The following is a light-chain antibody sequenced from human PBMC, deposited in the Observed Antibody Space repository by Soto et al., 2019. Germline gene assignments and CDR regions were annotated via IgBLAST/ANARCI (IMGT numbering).Light chain of an antibody. CDR1: QSISTY. V-gene: IGKV1-39*01. CDR2: AAS. CDR3: QQSYNTPYT. Sequence: DIQMTQSPYSLSASIGDRVTITCRASQSISTYLNWYQQKPGKPPNLLIFAASSLQSGAPSRFSGSGSGTDFTLTVSSLQPEDFVTYFWQQSYNTPYTFGQGTKLEIK. J-gene: IGKJ2*01.